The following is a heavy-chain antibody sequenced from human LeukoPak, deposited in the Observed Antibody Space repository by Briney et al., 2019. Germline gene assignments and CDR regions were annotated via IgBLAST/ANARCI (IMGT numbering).Heavy chain of an antibody. CDR3: ARALYRQHIVVVNAKNYWYFDL. V-gene: IGHV3-20*04. J-gene: IGHJ2*01. Sequence: PGGSLRLSCAASGFTFDDYGMNWVRQAPGKGLEWVSDIDWNGGSTGYADSVKGRFTISRDNAKNSLYLQMNSLRAEDTAVYYCARALYRQHIVVVNAKNYWYFDLWGRGTLVTVSS. D-gene: IGHD2-21*01. CDR1: GFTFDDYG. CDR2: IDWNGGST.